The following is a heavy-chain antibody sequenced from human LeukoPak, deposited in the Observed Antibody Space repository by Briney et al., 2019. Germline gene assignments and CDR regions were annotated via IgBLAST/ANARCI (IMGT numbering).Heavy chain of an antibody. CDR1: GGTFSSYA. Sequence: GSSVKVSCKASGGTFSSYAISWVRQAPGQGLEWMGRIIPIFGTANYAQKFQGRVTITTDESTSTAYMELSSPRSEDTAVYYCARDRTTGTSGVWFDPWGQGTLVTVSS. D-gene: IGHD1-1*01. V-gene: IGHV1-69*05. J-gene: IGHJ5*02. CDR2: IIPIFGTA. CDR3: ARDRTTGTSGVWFDP.